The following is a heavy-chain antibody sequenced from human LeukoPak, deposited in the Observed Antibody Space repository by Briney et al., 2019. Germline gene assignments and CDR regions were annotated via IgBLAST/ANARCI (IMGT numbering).Heavy chain of an antibody. J-gene: IGHJ4*02. V-gene: IGHV1-69*06. CDR3: TVYGDYEVY. D-gene: IGHD4-17*01. Sequence: GSSVTVSCKASGGTLSSYAISWVRQAPGQGLEWMGGIIPIFGTANYTQKFQGRVTITADKSTSTAYMELSSLRSEDTAVYYCTVYGDYEVYWGQGTLVTVSS. CDR1: GGTLSSYA. CDR2: IIPIFGTA.